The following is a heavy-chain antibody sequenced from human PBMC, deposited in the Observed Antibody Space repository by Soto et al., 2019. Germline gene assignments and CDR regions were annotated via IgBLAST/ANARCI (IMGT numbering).Heavy chain of an antibody. J-gene: IGHJ6*02. CDR1: GYSFTSYW. D-gene: IGHD3-22*01. V-gene: IGHV5-10-1*01. Sequence: PGESLKISCKGSGYSFTSYWISWVRQMPGKGLEWMGRIDPSDSYTNYSPSFQGHVTISADKSISTTYLQWSSLKASDTAMYYCAVSSGYYYYYGMDVWGQGTTVTVSS. CDR2: IDPSDSYT. CDR3: AVSSGYYYYYGMDV.